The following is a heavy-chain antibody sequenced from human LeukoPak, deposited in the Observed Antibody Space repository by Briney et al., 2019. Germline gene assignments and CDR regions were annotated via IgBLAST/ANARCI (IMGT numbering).Heavy chain of an antibody. V-gene: IGHV4-34*01. J-gene: IGHJ4*02. Sequence: PSETLSLTCAVYGGSFSGYYWSWIRQPPGKGLEWIGEINHSGSTNYNPSLKSRVTISVDTSKNQFSLKLSSVTAADTAVYYCASNWGLNDYWGQGSLVTVSS. CDR2: INHSGST. D-gene: IGHD7-27*01. CDR3: ASNWGLNDY. CDR1: GGSFSGYY.